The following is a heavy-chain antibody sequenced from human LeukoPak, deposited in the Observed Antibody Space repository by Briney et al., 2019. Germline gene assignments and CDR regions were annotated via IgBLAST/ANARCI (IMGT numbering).Heavy chain of an antibody. CDR1: GFTFSDFG. J-gene: IGHJ4*02. CDR3: AREGYPDGATTPGGYFDY. CDR2: IYSGGST. Sequence: GGSLRLSCAASGFTFSDFGMHWVRQAPGKGLEWVSVIYSGGSTYYADSVKGRFTISRDNSKNTLYLQMNSLRAEDTAVYYCAREGYPDGATTPGGYFDYWGQGTLVTVSS. V-gene: IGHV3-53*01. D-gene: IGHD2-8*02.